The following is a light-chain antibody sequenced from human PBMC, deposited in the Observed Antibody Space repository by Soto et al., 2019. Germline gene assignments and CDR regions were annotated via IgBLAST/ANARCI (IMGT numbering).Light chain of an antibody. CDR2: KAS. Sequence: DIQMTQSPSTLSASVGDRVTITCRASQSISSWLAWYQQKPGKAPKLLIYKASSLESGVPSMFSGSGYGTAFTLTISSLQPDDFATYYCQQYNSYRTFGQGTKVEIK. V-gene: IGKV1-5*03. CDR1: QSISSW. CDR3: QQYNSYRT. J-gene: IGKJ1*01.